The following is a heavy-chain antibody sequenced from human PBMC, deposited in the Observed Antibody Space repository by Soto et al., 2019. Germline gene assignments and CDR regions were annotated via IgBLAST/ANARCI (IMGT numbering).Heavy chain of an antibody. V-gene: IGHV3-30*18. D-gene: IGHD6-13*01. CDR3: AKDWSSRKKNIFDY. J-gene: IGHJ4*02. CDR1: AFTFSSYG. CDR2: ISYDGSNK. Sequence: QVQLVESGGGVVQPGRSLRLSCAASAFTFSSYGMHWVRQAPGKGLEWVAVISYDGSNKYYADSVKGRFTISRDNSKNTLYLQMNSLRAEDTAVYYCAKDWSSRKKNIFDYWGQGTLVTVSS.